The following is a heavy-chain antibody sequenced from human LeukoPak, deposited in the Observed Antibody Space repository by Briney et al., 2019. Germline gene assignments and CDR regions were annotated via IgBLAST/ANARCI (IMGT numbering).Heavy chain of an antibody. D-gene: IGHD4-17*01. J-gene: IGHJ4*02. CDR3: ASHMTTKAYFDY. CDR2: IYSGGST. CDR1: GFTFSSYA. V-gene: IGHV3-53*01. Sequence: GGSLRLSCAASGFTFSSYAMSWVRQAPGKGLEWVSVIYSGGSTYYADSVKGRFTISRDNSKNTLYLQMNSLRDEDTAVYYCASHMTTKAYFDYWGQGTLVTVSS.